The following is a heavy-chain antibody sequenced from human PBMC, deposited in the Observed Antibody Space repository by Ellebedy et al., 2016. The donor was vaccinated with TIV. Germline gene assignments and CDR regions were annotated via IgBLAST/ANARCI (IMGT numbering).Heavy chain of an antibody. D-gene: IGHD6-19*01. Sequence: SETLSLXXTVSGGSIDSAYWTWIRQPPGKGLEWIGYIYYSGSTNYNPSLKSRVTMSVDTSKNQFSLRLNSVTAADTAIYYCAREGGIAVTPLQGAFDLWGQGAMVTVSS. CDR3: AREGGIAVTPLQGAFDL. J-gene: IGHJ3*01. V-gene: IGHV4-59*12. CDR2: IYYSGST. CDR1: GGSIDSAY.